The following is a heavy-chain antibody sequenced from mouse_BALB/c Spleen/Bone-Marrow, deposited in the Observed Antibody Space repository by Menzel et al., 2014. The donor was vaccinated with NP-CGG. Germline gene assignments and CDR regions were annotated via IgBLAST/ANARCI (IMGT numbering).Heavy chain of an antibody. V-gene: IGHV5-12-1*01. D-gene: IGHD2-14*01. J-gene: IGHJ2*01. CDR3: ARKVRYFDY. CDR1: GFAFSSYD. Sequence: EVQGVESGGGLVKPGGSLKLSCAASGFAFSSYDMSWVRQTPEKRLEWVAYISSGGGSTYYPDTVKGRFTISRDNAKNTLYLQMSSLKSEDTAMYYCARKVRYFDYWGQRTTLTVSS. CDR2: ISSGGGST.